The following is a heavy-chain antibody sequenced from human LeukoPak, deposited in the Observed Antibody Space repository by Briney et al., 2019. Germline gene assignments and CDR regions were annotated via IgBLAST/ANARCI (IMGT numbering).Heavy chain of an antibody. CDR2: INPNSGGT. V-gene: IGHV1-2*06. J-gene: IGHJ4*02. CDR3: ARDGSGSYYNGFDY. CDR1: GYTFTGYY. Sequence: ASVKVSCKASGYTFTGYYMHWVRQAPGQGLEWMGRINPNSGGTNYAQKFQGRVTMTRDTSISTAYMELSRLRSDDTAVYYCARDGSGSYYNGFDYWGQGTLVTASS. D-gene: IGHD3-10*01.